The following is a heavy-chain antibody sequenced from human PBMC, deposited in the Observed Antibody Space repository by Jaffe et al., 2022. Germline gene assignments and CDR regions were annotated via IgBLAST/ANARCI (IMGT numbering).Heavy chain of an antibody. Sequence: QLQLQESGPGLVKPSETLSLTCTVSGGSISSSSYYWGWIRQPPGKGLEWIGSIYYSGSTYYNPSLKSRVTISVDTSKNQFSLKLSSVTAADTAVYYCARHPYGWQQLVVRFDPWGQGTLVTVSS. D-gene: IGHD6-13*01. V-gene: IGHV4-39*01. CDR1: GGSISSSSYY. CDR2: IYYSGST. J-gene: IGHJ5*02. CDR3: ARHPYGWQQLVVRFDP.